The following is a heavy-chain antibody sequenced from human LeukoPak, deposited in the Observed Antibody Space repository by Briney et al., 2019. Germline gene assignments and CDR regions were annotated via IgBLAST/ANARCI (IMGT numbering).Heavy chain of an antibody. CDR2: INHSGST. D-gene: IGHD1-26*01. J-gene: IGHJ4*02. V-gene: IGHV4-34*01. Sequence: SETLSLTCAVYGGPFSGYYWSWIRQPPGKGLEWIGEINHSGSTNYNPSLKSRVTISVDTSKNQFSLKLSSVTAADTAVYYCARSRVIVDWGQGTLVTVSS. CDR3: ARSRVIVD. CDR1: GGPFSGYY.